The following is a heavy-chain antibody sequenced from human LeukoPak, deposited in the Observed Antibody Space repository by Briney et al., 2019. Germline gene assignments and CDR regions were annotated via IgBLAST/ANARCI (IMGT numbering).Heavy chain of an antibody. CDR3: ARLQEFITMVRGVPAAEQDNDY. CDR2: INPNSGGT. Sequence: GASVKVSCKASGYTFTGYYMHWVRQAPGQGLEWMGWINPNSGGTNYAQKFQGRVTMTRDTSISTAYMELSRLRSDDTAVYYCARLQEFITMVRGVPAAEQDNDYWGQGTLVTVSS. D-gene: IGHD3-10*01. V-gene: IGHV1-2*02. CDR1: GYTFTGYY. J-gene: IGHJ4*02.